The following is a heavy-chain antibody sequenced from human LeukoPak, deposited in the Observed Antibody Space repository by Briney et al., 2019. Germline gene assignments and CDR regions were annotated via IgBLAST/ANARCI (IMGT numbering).Heavy chain of an antibody. D-gene: IGHD2/OR15-2a*01. CDR2: ISGSGKGGSI. V-gene: IGHV3-64D*06. CDR1: GFVFSIYT. CDR3: VKDFGRVRGTPDS. Sequence: GGSLRLSCSASGFVFSIYTMYWVRQAPGKGPEYVSTISGSGKGGSIYYADSVKGRFTISRDDSKSIVYLQMNGLRSEDTAVYYCVKDFGRVRGTPDSWGQGTLVTVSS. J-gene: IGHJ4*02.